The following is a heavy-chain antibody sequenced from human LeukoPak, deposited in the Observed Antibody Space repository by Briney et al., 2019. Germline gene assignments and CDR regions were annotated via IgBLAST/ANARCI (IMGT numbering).Heavy chain of an antibody. J-gene: IGHJ5*02. CDR2: INPNSGGT. CDR1: GYTFTDYY. V-gene: IGHV1-2*02. D-gene: IGHD5-12*01. Sequence: ASVKVSCKASGYTFTDYYMHWVRQAPGQGLEWMGWINPNSGGTNYAQKFQGRVTMTRDTSISTAYMELSRLRSDDTAVYYCARAYSGYDRRFDPWGQGTLVTVSS. CDR3: ARAYSGYDRRFDP.